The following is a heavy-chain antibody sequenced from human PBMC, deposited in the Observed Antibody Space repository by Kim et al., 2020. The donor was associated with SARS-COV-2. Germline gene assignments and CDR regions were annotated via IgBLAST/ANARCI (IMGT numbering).Heavy chain of an antibody. CDR3: ARDLSGHWFDP. J-gene: IGHJ5*02. D-gene: IGHD1-26*01. CDR2: I. V-gene: IGHV3-11*04. Sequence: IYYADSVKGRFTISRDNAKNSLYQKMNSRRAEDTAVYYCARDLSGHWFDPWGQGTLVTVSS.